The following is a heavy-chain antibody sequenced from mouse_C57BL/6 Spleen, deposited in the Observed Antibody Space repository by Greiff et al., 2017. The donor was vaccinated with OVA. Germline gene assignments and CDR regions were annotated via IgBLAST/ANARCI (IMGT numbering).Heavy chain of an antibody. V-gene: IGHV1-15*01. Sequence: QVQLQQSGAELVRPGASVTLSCKASGYTFTDYEMHWVKQTPVHGLEWIGAIDPETGGTAYNQKFKGKAILTADKSSSTAYMELRSLTSEDSAVYYCTDGNYDWYFDVWGTGTTVTVSS. CDR3: TDGNYDWYFDV. CDR2: IDPETGGT. D-gene: IGHD2-1*01. CDR1: GYTFTDYE. J-gene: IGHJ1*03.